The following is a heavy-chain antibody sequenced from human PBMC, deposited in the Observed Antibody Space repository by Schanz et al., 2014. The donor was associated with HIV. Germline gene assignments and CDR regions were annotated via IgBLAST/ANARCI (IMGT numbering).Heavy chain of an antibody. V-gene: IGHV3-21*06. Sequence: EVQLVESGGGLVKPGGSLRLSCAASGFTFSSYSMNWVRQAPGKGLEWVSSISYTGTYMYYADSVKGRFTISRDNAKNSLHLQMSRLGAEDTAVYYCARGFQGFDYWGQGTLVTVSS. CDR1: GFTFSSYS. CDR3: ARGFQGFDY. CDR2: ISYTGTYM. D-gene: IGHD3-10*01. J-gene: IGHJ4*02.